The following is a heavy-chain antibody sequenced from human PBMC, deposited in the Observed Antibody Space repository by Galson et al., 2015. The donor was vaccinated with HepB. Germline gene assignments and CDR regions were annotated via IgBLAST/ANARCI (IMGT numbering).Heavy chain of an antibody. D-gene: IGHD1-26*01. J-gene: IGHJ6*02. CDR2: IDPSDSYT. V-gene: IGHV5-10-1*01. Sequence: QSGAEVKKPGESLRISCKGPGYSFTSYWISWVRQMPGKGLEWMGRIDPSDSYTNYSPSFQGHVTISADKSISTAYLQWSSLKASDTAMYYCARQVRGARKTHYYYYGMDVWGQGTTVTVSS. CDR3: ARQVRGARKTHYYYYGMDV. CDR1: GYSFTSYW.